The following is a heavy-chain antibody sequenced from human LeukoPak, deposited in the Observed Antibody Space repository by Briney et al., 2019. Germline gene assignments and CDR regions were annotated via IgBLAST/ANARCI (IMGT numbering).Heavy chain of an antibody. J-gene: IGHJ4*02. CDR3: ASVKDIVVGGGPYYFDY. V-gene: IGHV1-2*02. CDR2: INPHNADT. CDR1: GYTFTGYY. Sequence: ASVKVSCKASGYTFTGYYLHWVRQAPGQGLEWMGWINPHNADTNYAQRLQGRVTMTRDTSITTAYMVLSRLRSDDTAVYYCASVKDIVVGGGPYYFDYWGQGTLVTVSS. D-gene: IGHD2-15*01.